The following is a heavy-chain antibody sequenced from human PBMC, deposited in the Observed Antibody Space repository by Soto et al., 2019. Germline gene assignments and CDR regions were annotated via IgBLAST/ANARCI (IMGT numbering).Heavy chain of an antibody. V-gene: IGHV4-61*01. Sequence: KASETLSLTCTVSGGSVSSGSYYWSWIRQPPGKGLEWIGYIYYSGSTNYNPSLKSRVTISVDTSKNQFSLKLSSVTAADTAVYYCARDTHSGYSSGYSYYYGMDVWGQGTTVTVSS. J-gene: IGHJ6*02. CDR1: GGSVSSGSYY. CDR2: IYYSGST. CDR3: ARDTHSGYSSGYSYYYGMDV. D-gene: IGHD5-18*01.